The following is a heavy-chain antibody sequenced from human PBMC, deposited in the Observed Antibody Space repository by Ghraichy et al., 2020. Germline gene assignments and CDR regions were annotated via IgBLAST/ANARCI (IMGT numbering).Heavy chain of an antibody. CDR3: ARVWDYGDYPFDY. J-gene: IGHJ4*02. V-gene: IGHV4-59*01. CDR1: GGSISSYY. CDR2: IYYSGST. D-gene: IGHD4-17*01. Sequence: SETLSLTCTVSGGSISSYYWSWIRQPPGKGLEWIGYIYYSGSTNYNPSLKSRVTISVDTSKNQFSLKLSSVTAADTAVYYCARVWDYGDYPFDYWGQGTLVTVSS.